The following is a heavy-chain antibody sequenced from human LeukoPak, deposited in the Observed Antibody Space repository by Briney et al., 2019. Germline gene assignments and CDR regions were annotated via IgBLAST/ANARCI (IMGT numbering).Heavy chain of an antibody. CDR3: AKDWGEYFDYVWGSFTSFDS. J-gene: IGHJ4*02. D-gene: IGHD3-16*01. CDR2: ISDSGTRT. Sequence: GGSLRLSCAASGFIFSSYGMSWVRQAPGKGLEWVSAISDSGTRTDYADSVKGRFTISRDNSKNTLDLQMNSLRAEDTAVYYCAKDWGEYFDYVWGSFTSFDSWGQGTLVTVSS. V-gene: IGHV3-23*01. CDR1: GFIFSSYG.